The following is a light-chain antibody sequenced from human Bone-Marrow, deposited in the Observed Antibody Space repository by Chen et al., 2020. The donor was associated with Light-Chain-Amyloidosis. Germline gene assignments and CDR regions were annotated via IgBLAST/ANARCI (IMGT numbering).Light chain of an antibody. V-gene: IGLV3-25*03. J-gene: IGLJ2*01. Sequence: SYELTQPPSVSVSPGQTARITCSGADLPTKYDYWYQQKPGKAPVLVIHRETERPSGISERFSGSSSGTTATLTISGVQAEDEADYHCQSADSSDTYEVIFGGGTKLTVL. CDR3: QSADSSDTYEVI. CDR2: RET. CDR1: DLPTKY.